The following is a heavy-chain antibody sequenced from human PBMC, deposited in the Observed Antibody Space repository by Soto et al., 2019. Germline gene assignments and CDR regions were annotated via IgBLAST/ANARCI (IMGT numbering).Heavy chain of an antibody. Sequence: GGSLRLSCAASGFTFSIYSMNWVRQAPGKGLEYVSAISSNGVSTYYASSVKGRFTISRDNSKNTLYLQMGSLRSDDTAVYYCARDSPPADYWGQGTLVTVSS. CDR1: GFTFSIYS. V-gene: IGHV3-64*01. J-gene: IGHJ4*02. CDR2: ISSNGVST. CDR3: ARDSPPADY.